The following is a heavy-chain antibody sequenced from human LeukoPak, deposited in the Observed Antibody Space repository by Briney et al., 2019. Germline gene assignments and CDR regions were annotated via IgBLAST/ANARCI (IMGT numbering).Heavy chain of an antibody. D-gene: IGHD4-17*01. V-gene: IGHV3-66*04. CDR2: IYSGGST. J-gene: IGHJ4*02. CDR1: GFTFSSYA. Sequence: GGSLRLSCAASGFTFSSYAMSWVRQAPGKGLEWVSVIYSGGSTYYADSVKGRFTISRDNSKNTLYLHMNSLRAEDTAVYYCARHEANGDYYYWGQGTLVTVSS. CDR3: ARHEANGDYYY.